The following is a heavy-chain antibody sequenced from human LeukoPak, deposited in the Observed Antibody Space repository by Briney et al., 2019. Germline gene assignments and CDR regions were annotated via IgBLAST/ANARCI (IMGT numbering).Heavy chain of an antibody. CDR3: AKAAFSSSWPDY. CDR1: GYTFTSYG. V-gene: IGHV3-23*01. J-gene: IGHJ4*02. Sequence: GASVKVSCKASGYTFTSYGISWVRQAPGKGLEWVSGIGGSTYYRDSVKGRFTISRDNSKNTLYLQMNSLRAEDTAVYYCAKAAFSSSWPDYWGQGTLVTVSS. CDR2: IGGST. D-gene: IGHD6-13*01.